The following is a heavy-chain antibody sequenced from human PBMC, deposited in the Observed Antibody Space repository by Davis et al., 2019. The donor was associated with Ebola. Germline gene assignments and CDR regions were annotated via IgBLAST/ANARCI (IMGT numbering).Heavy chain of an antibody. CDR2: INAGNGNT. J-gene: IGHJ4*02. V-gene: IGHV1-3*01. CDR3: ARACSSTSCPRSFDY. CDR1: RYTFTNYA. D-gene: IGHD2-2*01. Sequence: ASVTVSCKASRYTFTNYAMHWVRQAPGQRLEWMGWINAGNGNTKYSQKFQGRVTITRDTSASTAYMELSSLRSEDTAVFYCARACSSTSCPRSFDYWGQGTLVTVSS.